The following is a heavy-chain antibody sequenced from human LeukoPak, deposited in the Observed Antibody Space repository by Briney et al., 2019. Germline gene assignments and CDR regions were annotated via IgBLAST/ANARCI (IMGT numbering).Heavy chain of an antibody. CDR3: ARASLEGWFGDLTYMDV. J-gene: IGHJ6*03. Sequence: GASVKVSCKASGYTFTSYYMHWLRQAPGQGLEWMGIINPSGGSTSYAQKFQGRVTMTRDTSTSTVYMELSSLRSEDTAVYYCARASLEGWFGDLTYMDVWGKGTTVTVSS. V-gene: IGHV1-46*01. CDR1: GYTFTSYY. D-gene: IGHD3-10*01. CDR2: INPSGGST.